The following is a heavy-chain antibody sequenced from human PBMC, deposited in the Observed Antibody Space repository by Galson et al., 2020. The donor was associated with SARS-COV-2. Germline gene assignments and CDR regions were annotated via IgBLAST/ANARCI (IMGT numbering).Heavy chain of an antibody. Sequence: SETLSLTCTVSGGSISSSSYYWGWIRQPPGKGLEWIGSIYYSGSTYYNPSLKSRVTISVDTSKNQFSLKLSSVTAADTAVYYCARLFGERWLQFYYFDYWGQGTLVTISS. CDR3: ARLFGERWLQFYYFDY. D-gene: IGHD5-12*01. CDR2: IYYSGST. CDR1: GGSISSSSYY. V-gene: IGHV4-39*01. J-gene: IGHJ4*02.